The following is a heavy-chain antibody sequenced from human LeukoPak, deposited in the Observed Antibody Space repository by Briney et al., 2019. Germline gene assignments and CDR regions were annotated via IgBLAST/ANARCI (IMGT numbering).Heavy chain of an antibody. J-gene: IGHJ4*02. CDR1: GGSISSSSYY. CDR2: LYYSGST. Sequence: SETLSLTCTVSGGSISSSSYYWGWIRQPPGKGLEWIGSLYYSGSTYYNPSLKSRVTISIDMSKNQFSLKLTPVTAADTAVYYCAREALFFGVIIFDYWGQGTLVTVSS. D-gene: IGHD3-3*01. CDR3: AREALFFGVIIFDY. V-gene: IGHV4-39*07.